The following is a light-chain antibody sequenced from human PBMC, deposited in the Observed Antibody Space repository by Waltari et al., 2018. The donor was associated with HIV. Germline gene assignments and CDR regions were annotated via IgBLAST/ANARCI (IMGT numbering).Light chain of an antibody. CDR1: SSNIGKNY. V-gene: IGLV1-47*01. Sequence: QSVLTQPPSASGTPGQRVTISCSGSSSNIGKNYVYWYQQLPGAAPKLHIYRNKQRPSGVPDRVSGSKSGTSASLDISGLRSEDEADYYCAAWDDSLSVVFGGGTKLTVL. J-gene: IGLJ2*01. CDR3: AAWDDSLSVV. CDR2: RNK.